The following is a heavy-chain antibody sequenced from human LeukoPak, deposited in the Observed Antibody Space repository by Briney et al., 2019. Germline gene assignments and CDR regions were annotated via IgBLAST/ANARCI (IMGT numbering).Heavy chain of an antibody. CDR3: ARDRSGYYSDY. V-gene: IGHV3-48*04. Sequence: PGGSLRLSCAASGFTFSSYSMNWVRQDPGKGLEWVSYISSSSSTIYYADSVKGRFTISRDNAKNSLYLQMNSLRAEDTAVYYCARDRSGYYSDYWGQGTLLTVSS. D-gene: IGHD3-22*01. CDR2: ISSSSSTI. J-gene: IGHJ4*02. CDR1: GFTFSSYS.